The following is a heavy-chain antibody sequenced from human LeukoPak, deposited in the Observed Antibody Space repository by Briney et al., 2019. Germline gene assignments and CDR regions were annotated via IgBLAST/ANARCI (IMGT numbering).Heavy chain of an antibody. Sequence: ASVKVSCKASGYTFTGYYMHWIRQAPGHGLEWMAWINPNSGGTNSAQKFQGRVTMTRDTSISTAYMELSSLTFDDTAVYYCARELAAADEYWGQGTLVTVSS. CDR2: INPNSGGT. D-gene: IGHD6-13*01. J-gene: IGHJ4*02. CDR3: ARELAAADEY. CDR1: GYTFTGYY. V-gene: IGHV1-2*02.